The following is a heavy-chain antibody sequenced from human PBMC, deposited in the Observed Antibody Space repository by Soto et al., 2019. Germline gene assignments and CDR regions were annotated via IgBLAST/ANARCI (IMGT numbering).Heavy chain of an antibody. CDR1: GFTFSSYS. CDR3: ARDPLYCSSTSCYPSVYYGMDV. V-gene: IGHV3-48*02. J-gene: IGHJ6*02. CDR2: ISSSSSTI. Sequence: LRLSCAASGFTFSSYSMNWVRQAPGKGLEWVSYISSSSSTIYYADSVKGRFTISRDNAKNSLYLQMNSLRDEDTAVYHCARDPLYCSSTSCYPSVYYGMDVWGQGTTVTVSS. D-gene: IGHD2-2*01.